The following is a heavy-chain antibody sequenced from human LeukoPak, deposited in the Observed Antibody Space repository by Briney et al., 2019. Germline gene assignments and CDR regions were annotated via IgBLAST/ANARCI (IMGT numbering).Heavy chain of an antibody. D-gene: IGHD4-17*01. V-gene: IGHV4-39*01. J-gene: IGHJ4*02. CDR3: ASPSVIYGGYHLDY. Sequence: SETLSLTCTVSGGSISSSSYYWGWIRQPPGKGLEWIGSIYYSGSTYYNPSLKSRVTISVDTSKNQFSLKLSSVTAADTAVFYCASPSVIYGGYHLDYWGQGTLVTVSS. CDR2: IYYSGST. CDR1: GGSISSSSYY.